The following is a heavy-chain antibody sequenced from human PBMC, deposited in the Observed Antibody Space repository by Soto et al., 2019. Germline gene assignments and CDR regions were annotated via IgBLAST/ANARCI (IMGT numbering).Heavy chain of an antibody. CDR3: AYGGRCDY. J-gene: IGHJ4*02. CDR1: GFRFNTYE. Sequence: EVQLVESGGGLVQPGGSLRLSCAASGFRFNTYEMNWVRQAPGKGLEWVSYISTSGSTIYYADSVKGRFTIARDNGKNSLYLQKNSLRDEDTAVYYCAYGGRCDYWGQGTQVTVSS. V-gene: IGHV3-48*03. CDR2: ISTSGSTI. D-gene: IGHD1-26*01.